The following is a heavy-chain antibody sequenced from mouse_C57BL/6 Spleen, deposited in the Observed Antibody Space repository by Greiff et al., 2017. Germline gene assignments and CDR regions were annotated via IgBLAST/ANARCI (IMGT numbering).Heavy chain of an antibody. Sequence: EVQLQQSGPGLVKPSQSLSLTCSVTGYSITSGYYWNWIRQFPGNKLEWMGYISYDGSNNYNPSLKNRISITRDTSKNQFFLKLNSVTTEDTATYYCAREGSYWGQGTTLTVSS. CDR1: GYSITSGYY. J-gene: IGHJ2*01. V-gene: IGHV3-6*01. CDR3: AREGSY. CDR2: ISYDGSN.